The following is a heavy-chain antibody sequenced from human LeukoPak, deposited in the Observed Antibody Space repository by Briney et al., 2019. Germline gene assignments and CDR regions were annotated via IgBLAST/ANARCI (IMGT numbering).Heavy chain of an antibody. D-gene: IGHD5-18*01. CDR1: GFTFNNYA. CDR3: AKDRIPYYFDF. CDR2: ISGTGGST. Sequence: GGSLRLSCAAPGFTFNNYAMNWVRQGPGEGLEWVSAISGTGGSTYHADSVKGRFTISRDNSKNTVYLQMNSLRAEDTAVYYCAKDRIPYYFDFWGQGTLLTVSS. J-gene: IGHJ4*02. V-gene: IGHV3-23*01.